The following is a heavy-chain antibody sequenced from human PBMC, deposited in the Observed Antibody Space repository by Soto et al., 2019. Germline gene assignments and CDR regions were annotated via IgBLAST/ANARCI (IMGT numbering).Heavy chain of an antibody. D-gene: IGHD2-15*01. CDR3: ARDDGWWDGTAISGDY. CDR2: ISSSSSTI. V-gene: IGHV3-48*02. CDR1: GFTFSSYS. Sequence: EVQLVESGGGLVQPGGSLRLSCAASGFTFSSYSMNWVRQAPGKGLEWVSYISSSSSTIYYADSVKGRFTISRDNAKNSLYLQMNSLRDEDTAVYYYARDDGWWDGTAISGDYWGQGTLVTVSS. J-gene: IGHJ4*02.